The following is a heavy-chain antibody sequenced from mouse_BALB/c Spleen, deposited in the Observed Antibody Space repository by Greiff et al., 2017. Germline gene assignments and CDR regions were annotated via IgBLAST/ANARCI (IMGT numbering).Heavy chain of an antibody. V-gene: IGHV1-87*01. CDR3: LGPDY. J-gene: IGHJ2*01. D-gene: IGHD4-1*01. Sequence: VKLMESGAELARPGASVKLSCKASGYTFTSYWMQWVKQRPGQGLEWIGAIYPGDGDTRYTQKFKGKATLTADKSSSTAYMQLSSLASEDSAVYYCLGPDYWGQGTTLTVSS. CDR1: GYTFTSYW. CDR2: IYPGDGDT.